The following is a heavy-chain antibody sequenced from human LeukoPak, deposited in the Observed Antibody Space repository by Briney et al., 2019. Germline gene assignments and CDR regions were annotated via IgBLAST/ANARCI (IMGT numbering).Heavy chain of an antibody. CDR3: ARVGYLRAFDI. D-gene: IGHD6-25*01. V-gene: IGHV3-21*05. Sequence: PGGSLRLSCAAFGFTFRSYNMIWVRQAPGKGLEWVSNIDGASTFIYYADSVKGRFTISRDNAKNSLYLQMNSLRAEDTAVYYCARVGYLRAFDIWGQGTMVIVSS. CDR1: GFTFRSYN. J-gene: IGHJ3*02. CDR2: IDGASTFI.